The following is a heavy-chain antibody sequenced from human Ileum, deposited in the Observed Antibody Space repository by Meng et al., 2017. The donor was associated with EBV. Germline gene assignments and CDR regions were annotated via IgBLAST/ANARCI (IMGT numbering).Heavy chain of an antibody. J-gene: IGHJ4*02. CDR1: GYSISSTNW. CDR2: IYYSGST. CDR3: ARNVPGTSAYYD. D-gene: IGHD3-22*01. Sequence: VQLQGSGPGLVKPSDTLFLTCAVSGYSISSTNWWGWIRQPPGKGLEWIGYIYYSGSTSYNPSLKSRVTMSVDTSKNQFSLNLNSVTAVDTAVYYCARNVPGTSAYYDWGQGTLVTVSS. V-gene: IGHV4-28*01.